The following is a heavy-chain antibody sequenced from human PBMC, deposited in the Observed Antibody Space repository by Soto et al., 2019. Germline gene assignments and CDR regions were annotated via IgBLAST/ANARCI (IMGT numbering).Heavy chain of an antibody. CDR2: ISSSSSTI. CDR1: GFTVSSKY. D-gene: IGHD1-26*01. V-gene: IGHV3-48*02. J-gene: IGHJ5*02. CDR3: AREGGSLNWFDP. Sequence: PGGSRRLSCAASGFTVSSKYMSWVRAAPGKGLEWVSDISSSSSTIYYADSVKGRFTISRDNAKNSLYLQMNSLRDEDTAVYYCAREGGSLNWFDPWGQGTLVTVSS.